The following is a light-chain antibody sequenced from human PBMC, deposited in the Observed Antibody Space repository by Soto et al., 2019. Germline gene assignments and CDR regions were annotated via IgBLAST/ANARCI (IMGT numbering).Light chain of an antibody. CDR2: DVS. CDR3: SSYTSAAGV. J-gene: IGLJ2*01. Sequence: QSALTQPASVSGSPGQSITISCTGTSIDVGGYNYVSWYQQHPGKAPKLMIYDVSNRPSGVSNRFSGSKSGNTASLTISGLQAEDEADYYCSSYTSAAGVFGGGTKLTVL. V-gene: IGLV2-14*01. CDR1: SIDVGGYNY.